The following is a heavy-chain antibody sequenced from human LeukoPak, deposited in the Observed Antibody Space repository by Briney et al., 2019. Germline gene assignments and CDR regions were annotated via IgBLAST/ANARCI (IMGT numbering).Heavy chain of an antibody. Sequence: SETLSLTCTVSGGSVSDSSFYWGWIRQPPGKGLEWIGSIHSSGNTNYAPTLNSRVTLSVDTSKNQFSLHLSSVTAADTAVYYCARCLATGGRVSFDYWGQGTLVTVSS. J-gene: IGHJ4*02. CDR1: GGSVSDSSFY. V-gene: IGHV4-39*01. CDR3: ARCLATGGRVSFDY. D-gene: IGHD6-13*01. CDR2: IHSSGNT.